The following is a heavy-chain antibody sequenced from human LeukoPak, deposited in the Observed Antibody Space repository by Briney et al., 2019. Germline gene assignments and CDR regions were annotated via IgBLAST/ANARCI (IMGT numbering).Heavy chain of an antibody. D-gene: IGHD6-19*01. CDR2: IYYSGST. Sequence: SETLSLTCTVSGGSISSYYWSWIRQPPGKGLEWIGYIYYSGSTNYNPSLKSRVTISVDTSKNQFSLKLSSVTAADTAVYHCAKAETYSSGWYDPFFDYWGQGTLVTVST. CDR1: GGSISSYY. V-gene: IGHV4-59*08. J-gene: IGHJ4*02. CDR3: AKAETYSSGWYDPFFDY.